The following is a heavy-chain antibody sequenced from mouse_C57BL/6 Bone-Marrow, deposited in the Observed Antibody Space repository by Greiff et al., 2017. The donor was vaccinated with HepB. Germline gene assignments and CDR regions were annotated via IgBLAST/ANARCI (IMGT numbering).Heavy chain of an antibody. CDR3: AKKGGNYYAMDY. CDR1: GFSLTSYG. J-gene: IGHJ4*01. V-gene: IGHV2-5*01. CDR2: IWRGGST. Sequence: VKLVESGPGLVQPSQRLSITCTVSGFSLTSYGVHWVRQSPGKGLEWLGVIWRGGSTDYNAAFMSRLSITKDNSKSQVFFKMNSLQADDTAIYYCAKKGGNYYAMDYWGQGTSVTVSS.